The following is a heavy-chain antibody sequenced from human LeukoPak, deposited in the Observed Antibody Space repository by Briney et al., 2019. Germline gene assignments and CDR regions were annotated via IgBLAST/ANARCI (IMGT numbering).Heavy chain of an antibody. CDR1: GGSFSVYY. D-gene: IGHD3-22*01. J-gene: IGHJ2*01. Sequence: ASETLSLTCAVYGGSFSVYYWSWIRQPPGKGLEWIGEINHSGSTNYNPSLKSRVTISVDTSKNQFSLKLSSVTAADTAVYYCAKSSGYYHVPYFDLWGRGTLVTVSS. CDR2: INHSGST. CDR3: AKSSGYYHVPYFDL. V-gene: IGHV4-34*01.